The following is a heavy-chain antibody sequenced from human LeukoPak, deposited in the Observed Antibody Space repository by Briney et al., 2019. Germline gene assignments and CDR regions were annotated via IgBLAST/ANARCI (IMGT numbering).Heavy chain of an antibody. J-gene: IGHJ6*03. D-gene: IGHD3-10*01. CDR2: INHSGNT. CDR3: ARGYYGSGSHCCHMDV. Sequence: PSETLSLTCAVYVGSFSGYYWSWIRQPPGKGLEWIGEINHSGNTNYNSSLKSRVTISVDTSKNQFSLKLSSVTAAGTAVYYCARGYYGSGSHCCHMDVWGKGTTITVS. CDR1: VGSFSGYY. V-gene: IGHV4-34*01.